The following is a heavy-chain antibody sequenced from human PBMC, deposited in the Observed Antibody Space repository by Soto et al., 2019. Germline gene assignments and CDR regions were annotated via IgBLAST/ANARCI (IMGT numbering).Heavy chain of an antibody. CDR1: GFTFSSYA. J-gene: IGHJ4*02. CDR2: ISGSGGST. D-gene: IGHD3-3*01. V-gene: IGHV3-23*01. Sequence: PGGSLRLSCAASGFTFSSYAMGWVRQAPGKGLEWVSAISGSGGSTYYADSVKGRFTISRDNSKNTLYLQMNSLRAEDTAVYYCAKRPDFWSGPHDYWGQGTLVTVSS. CDR3: AKRPDFWSGPHDY.